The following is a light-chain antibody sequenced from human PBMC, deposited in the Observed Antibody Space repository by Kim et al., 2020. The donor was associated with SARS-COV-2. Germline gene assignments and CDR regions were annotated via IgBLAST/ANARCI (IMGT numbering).Light chain of an antibody. CDR3: CSYAGSYGVV. J-gene: IGLJ2*01. CDR2: DVS. V-gene: IGLV2-11*01. Sequence: QSVTISCTGTSGDVGGYNYVSWYQRHPGKAPKLMIYDVSKRPSGVPDRFSGSKSGNTASLTISGLQAEDEADYYCCSYAGSYGVVFGGGTQLTVL. CDR1: SGDVGGYNY.